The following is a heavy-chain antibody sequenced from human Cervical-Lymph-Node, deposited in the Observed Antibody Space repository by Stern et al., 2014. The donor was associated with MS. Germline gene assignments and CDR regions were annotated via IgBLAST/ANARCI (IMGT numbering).Heavy chain of an antibody. D-gene: IGHD5-12*01. Sequence: QLQLQESGPGLVKPSETLSLTCTVSGGSISSYYWSWIRQPPGKGLEWIGYIYYSGSTNYNPSLKSRVTISVDTSKNQFSLKLSSVTAADTAVYYCARGYSGYDRFDYWGQGTLVTVSS. CDR2: IYYSGST. J-gene: IGHJ4*02. V-gene: IGHV4-59*01. CDR3: ARGYSGYDRFDY. CDR1: GGSISSYY.